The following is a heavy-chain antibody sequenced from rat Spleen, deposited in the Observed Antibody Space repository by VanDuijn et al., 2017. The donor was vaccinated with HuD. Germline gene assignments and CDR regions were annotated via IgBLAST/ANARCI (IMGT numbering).Heavy chain of an antibody. J-gene: IGHJ2*01. D-gene: IGHD1-9*01. Sequence: EVRLVESDGGLVQPGGSLKLSCAASGFAFSDFFMAWVRQAPAKGLEWVATISSDGSTTYYRDSVKGRFTISRDDAKSTLSLQVDSLRSEDTATYYCARRHYGYTDYFDYWGQGVMVTVSS. CDR2: ISSDGSTT. CDR3: ARRHYGYTDYFDY. CDR1: GFAFSDFF. V-gene: IGHV5-29*01.